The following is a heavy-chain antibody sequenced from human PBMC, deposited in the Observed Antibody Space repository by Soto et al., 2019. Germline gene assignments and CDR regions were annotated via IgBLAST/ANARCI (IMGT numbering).Heavy chain of an antibody. D-gene: IGHD2-15*01. J-gene: IGHJ4*02. V-gene: IGHV5-51*01. CDR2: IYPSDSDI. CDR3: VRSGTSSGRFSDY. CDR1: GYTFTSYW. Sequence: GESLKIACKGSGYTFTSYWSGWVRQMPGEGLEGMGVIYPSDSDIRYSPSFQGKVTISADKSITTAYLQWSSLKAADTAMYHCVRSGTSSGRFSDYWGQGTLVTVSS.